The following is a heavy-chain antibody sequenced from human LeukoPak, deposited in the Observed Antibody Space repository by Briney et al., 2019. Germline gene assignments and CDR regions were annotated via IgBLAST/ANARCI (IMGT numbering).Heavy chain of an antibody. Sequence: GGSLRLSCAASGFTFSSYGMHWVRQAPGKGLEWVAVIWYDGSNKYYADSVKGRFTISRDNSKNTLYLQMNSLRAEDTAVYYCARDYKYGYYDSSGYFYYYYMDVWGKGTTVTVSS. CDR2: IWYDGSNK. CDR3: ARDYKYGYYDSSGYFYYYYMDV. D-gene: IGHD3-22*01. J-gene: IGHJ6*03. CDR1: GFTFSSYG. V-gene: IGHV3-33*01.